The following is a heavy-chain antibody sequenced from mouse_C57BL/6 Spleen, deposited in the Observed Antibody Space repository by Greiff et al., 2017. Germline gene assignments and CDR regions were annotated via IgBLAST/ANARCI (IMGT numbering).Heavy chain of an antibody. CDR2: ISSGSSTI. CDR3: ARSLYGSSAGDY. J-gene: IGHJ4*01. V-gene: IGHV5-17*01. CDR1: GFTFSDYG. Sequence: EVKVVESGGGLVKPGGSLKLSCAASGFTFSDYGMHWVRQAPEKGLEWVAYISSGSSTIYYADTVKGRFTISRDNAKNTLFLQMTSLRSEDTAMYYCARSLYGSSAGDYWGQGTSVTVSS. D-gene: IGHD1-1*01.